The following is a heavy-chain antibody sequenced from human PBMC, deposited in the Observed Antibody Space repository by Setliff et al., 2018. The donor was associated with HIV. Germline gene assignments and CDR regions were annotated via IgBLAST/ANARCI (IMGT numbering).Heavy chain of an antibody. J-gene: IGHJ3*01. Sequence: SETLSLTCTVSSGPISNGGFYWSWIRQPPGKGLEWIGSIYFTGSSDNNPSLKSRVTLSVDTSKHQFSLKLSSVAAADTAVYYCARVQMAYAAFDVWGQGTMVTVSS. D-gene: IGHD4-17*01. V-gene: IGHV4-61*08. CDR3: ARVQMAYAAFDV. CDR2: IYFTGSS. CDR1: SGPISNGGFY.